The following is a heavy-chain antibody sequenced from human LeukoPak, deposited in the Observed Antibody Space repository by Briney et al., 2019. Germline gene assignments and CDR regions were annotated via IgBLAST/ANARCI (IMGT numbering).Heavy chain of an antibody. J-gene: IGHJ4*02. V-gene: IGHV3-23*01. CDR1: GFAFSTYA. D-gene: IGHD5/OR15-5a*01. CDR3: AKARGSSVYEQFDY. Sequence: GGSLRLSCAASGFAFSTYAMTWVRQAPEKGLQWVSTISTSGRATYYADSVEGRFTISRDNSKNTLYLQMNSLRADDTAVYYCAKARGSSVYEQFDYWGQGTQVTVSP. CDR2: ISTSGRAT.